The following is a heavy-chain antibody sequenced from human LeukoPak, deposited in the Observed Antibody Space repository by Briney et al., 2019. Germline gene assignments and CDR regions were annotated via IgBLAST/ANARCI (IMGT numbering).Heavy chain of an antibody. D-gene: IGHD3-10*01. Sequence: GGSLRLSCAASGFTFSGYGMHWVRQAPGKGLEWVAVIWYDGSNKYYADSVKGRFTISRDNSKNTLYLQMNSLKAEDTAVYYCARPPMVRGVIITGDDVFDIWGQGTMVTVSS. V-gene: IGHV3-33*01. CDR1: GFTFSGYG. CDR2: IWYDGSNK. J-gene: IGHJ3*02. CDR3: ARPPMVRGVIITGDDVFDI.